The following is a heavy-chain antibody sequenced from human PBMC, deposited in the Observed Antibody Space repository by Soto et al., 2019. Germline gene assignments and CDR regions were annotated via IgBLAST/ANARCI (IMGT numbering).Heavy chain of an antibody. Sequence: QPPGKGLEWIGSIHYSGSTYDTPSLKSRVTISVDTSKNQLALKMKSVTAADTAVYYCAKHVSVAYFTSTCCDLLSGFDACGQGTQATAS. CDR2: IHYSGST. D-gene: IGHD2-8*01. V-gene: IGHV4-39*01. J-gene: IGHJ5*02. CDR3: AKHVSVAYFTSTCCDLLSGFDA.